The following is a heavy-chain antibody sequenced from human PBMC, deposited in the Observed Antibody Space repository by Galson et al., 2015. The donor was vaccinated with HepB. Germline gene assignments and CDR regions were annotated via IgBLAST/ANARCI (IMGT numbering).Heavy chain of an antibody. CDR1: GFIFSSYA. V-gene: IGHV3-23*01. Sequence: SLRLSCAASGFIFSSYAMSWVRQAPGKGLEWVSGVSGSGTSTYYADAVKGRFTISRDNSKNTLYLQMNGLRAEDTAVYYCAKCWEDIAFQHWGQGTLVTVSS. J-gene: IGHJ1*01. D-gene: IGHD2-15*01. CDR2: VSGSGTST. CDR3: AKCWEDIAFQH.